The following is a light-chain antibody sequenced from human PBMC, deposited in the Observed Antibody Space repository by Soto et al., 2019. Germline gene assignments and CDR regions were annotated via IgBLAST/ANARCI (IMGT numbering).Light chain of an antibody. CDR2: EVS. J-gene: IGLJ1*01. V-gene: IGLV2-14*01. CDR3: TSSPSSSTPV. CDR1: SSDVGSYNY. Sequence: QSALTQPASVSGSPGQSITISCTGTSSDVGSYNYVSWYQQHPGKAPKLMIYEVSNRPSGVSSRFSGSKSDNTASLTISGLQVEDEADYYCTSSPSSSTPVFGAGTKVTVL.